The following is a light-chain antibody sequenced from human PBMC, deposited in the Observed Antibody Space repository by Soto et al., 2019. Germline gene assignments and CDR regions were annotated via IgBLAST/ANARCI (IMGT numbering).Light chain of an antibody. CDR3: QQYSDWPT. Sequence: EIVMTQSPATLSVSTGERATLSCRASQSVSNYIAWYQQKPGQAPRLLIYSASIRATGISARFSGSGSGAEFTLPISSLQAEDSAIYFCQQYSDWPTFGHGTKVEFK. V-gene: IGKV3-15*01. J-gene: IGKJ1*01. CDR1: QSVSNY. CDR2: SAS.